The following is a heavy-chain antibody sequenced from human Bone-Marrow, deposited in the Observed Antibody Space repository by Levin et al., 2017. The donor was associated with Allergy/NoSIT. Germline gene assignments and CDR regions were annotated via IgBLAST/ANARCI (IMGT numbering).Heavy chain of an antibody. V-gene: IGHV3-11*01. Sequence: GGSLRLSCAASGFTFSDFYMSWIRQAPGKGLEWVSYITGSGSTIYYADSVKGRFTIPRDNAKNSLYLQMNSLRAADTAVYYCARDLNKPQYYYGMDVWGQGTTVTVSS. CDR3: ARDLNKPQYYYGMDV. CDR1: GFTFSDFY. J-gene: IGHJ6*02. D-gene: IGHD1/OR15-1a*01. CDR2: ITGSGSTI.